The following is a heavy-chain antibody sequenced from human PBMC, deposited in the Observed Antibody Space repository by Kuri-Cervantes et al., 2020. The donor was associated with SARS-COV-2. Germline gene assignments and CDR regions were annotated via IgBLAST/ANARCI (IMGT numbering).Heavy chain of an antibody. D-gene: IGHD3-22*01. CDR3: AKDQDYYDSSGQFDY. Sequence: GGSLRLSCAASGFTFSSYAMSWVRQAPGKGLEWVSVIYSGGSSTYYADSVKGRFTISRDNSKNTLYLQMNSLRAEDTAVYYCAKDQDYYDSSGQFDYWGQGTQVTVSS. V-gene: IGHV3-23*03. CDR1: GFTFSSYA. CDR2: IYSGGSST. J-gene: IGHJ4*02.